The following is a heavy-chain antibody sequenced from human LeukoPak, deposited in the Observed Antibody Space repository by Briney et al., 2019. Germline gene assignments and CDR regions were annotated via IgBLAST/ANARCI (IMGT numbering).Heavy chain of an antibody. Sequence: PGGSLRLSCAASGFTFSDYYMSWIRQAPGKGLEWVSYISSSGSTIYYADSVKGRFTISRDNAKNSLYLQMNSLRAEDTAVYYCARGVTSSLDFYYYMDVWGKGTTVTVSS. CDR2: ISSSGSTI. D-gene: IGHD2-21*02. J-gene: IGHJ6*03. CDR1: GFTFSDYY. CDR3: ARGVTSSLDFYYYMDV. V-gene: IGHV3-11*04.